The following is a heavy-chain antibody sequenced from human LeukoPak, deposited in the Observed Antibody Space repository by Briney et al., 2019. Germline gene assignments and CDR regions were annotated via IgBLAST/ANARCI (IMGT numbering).Heavy chain of an antibody. CDR2: INHSGST. V-gene: IGHV4-34*01. J-gene: IGHJ4*02. CDR3: ASLSFEGYCSSTSFYEGDY. Sequence: PSETLSLTCAVYGGSFSGYYWSWIRQPPGKGLEWIGEINHSGSTNYNPSLKSRVTISVDTSKNQFSLKLSSVTAADTAVYYCASLSFEGYCSSTSFYEGDYWGQGTLVAVSS. D-gene: IGHD2-2*01. CDR1: GGSFSGYY.